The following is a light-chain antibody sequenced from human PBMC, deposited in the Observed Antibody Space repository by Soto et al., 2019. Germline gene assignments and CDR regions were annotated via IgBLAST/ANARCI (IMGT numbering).Light chain of an antibody. V-gene: IGKV3-20*01. Sequence: EIVLTQSPGTLSLSPGERATLSCRASQSVSSSYLAWYQQKPGQAPRLLIYGASSRATGIPDRFSGSGSGTDFTLTISRLEPEDLAVYYCQQYASSPETCGQGNKGDIK. J-gene: IGKJ1*01. CDR1: QSVSSSY. CDR3: QQYASSPET. CDR2: GAS.